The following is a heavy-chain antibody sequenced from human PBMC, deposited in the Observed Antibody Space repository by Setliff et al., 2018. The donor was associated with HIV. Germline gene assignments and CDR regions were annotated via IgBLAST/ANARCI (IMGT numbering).Heavy chain of an antibody. J-gene: IGHJ6*03. D-gene: IGHD5-12*01. V-gene: IGHV1-2*02. CDR3: ARDAQEMSIVATIFVYYYYYMDV. CDR2: INPKSGGT. Sequence: GASVKVSCKASGYSFTAYYMHWVRQAPGQGLEWMGWINPKSGGTNYAQKFQGRVTMTRDTSISTAYMELSRLRSDDTAVYYCARDAQEMSIVATIFVYYYYYMDVWGKGTTVTVSS. CDR1: GYSFTAYY.